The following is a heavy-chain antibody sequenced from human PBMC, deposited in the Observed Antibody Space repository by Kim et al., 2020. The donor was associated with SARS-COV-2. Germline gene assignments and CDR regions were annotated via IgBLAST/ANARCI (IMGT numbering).Heavy chain of an antibody. D-gene: IGHD3-16*01. J-gene: IGHJ4*02. V-gene: IGHV1-46*01. CDR2: NRSGGGT. CDR3: AKEGGH. Sequence: NRSGGGTNYAQKFQGRVTMTGDTSTNTVYMELSSLRSDDTAVYYCAKEGGHWGQGTLGTVSS.